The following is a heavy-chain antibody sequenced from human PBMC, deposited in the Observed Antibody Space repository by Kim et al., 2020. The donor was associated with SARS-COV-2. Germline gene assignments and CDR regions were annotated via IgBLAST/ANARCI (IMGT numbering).Heavy chain of an antibody. CDR2: INGRGATT. CDR1: GLTFTSYA. J-gene: IGHJ2*01. V-gene: IGHV3-23*01. D-gene: IGHD3-22*01. Sequence: GGSLRLSCRASGLTFTSYAMSWVRQAPGKGLEWVSGINGRGATTYYADSVKGRFTISRDNSKNTLYLQMTSLRAEDTALYYCAKDGGNYYDSTGSFYWNFDLWGLGTLAIVSS. CDR3: AKDGGNYYDSTGSFYWNFDL.